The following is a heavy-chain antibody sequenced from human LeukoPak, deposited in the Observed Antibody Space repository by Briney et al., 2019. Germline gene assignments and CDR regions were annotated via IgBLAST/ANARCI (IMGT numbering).Heavy chain of an antibody. CDR1: GGSISSSGYY. CDR2: IYYSGST. V-gene: IGHV4-39*01. D-gene: IGHD3-3*01. CDR3: ARRRGPGTIFGVVIPGWFDP. Sequence: SETLSLTCTVSGGSISSSGYYWGWIRQPPGKGLEWIGSIYYSGSTYYNPSLKSRVTISVDTSKNQFSLKLSSVTAADTAVYYCARRRGPGTIFGVVIPGWFDPWGQGTLVTVSS. J-gene: IGHJ5*02.